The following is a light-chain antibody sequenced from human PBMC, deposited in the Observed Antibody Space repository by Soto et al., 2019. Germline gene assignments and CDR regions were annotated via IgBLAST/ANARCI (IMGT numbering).Light chain of an antibody. J-gene: IGKJ2*01. CDR1: QSISSY. Sequence: DIPMTQSPSSLSASVGNRVTITCRASQSISSYLNWYQQKPGKAPKLLIYAASSLQSGVPLRFSGSGSGTDFTLTISSLQPDDFAAYYCQQSYSTPLYTFGLAIKLEIK. CDR3: QQSYSTPLYT. CDR2: AAS. V-gene: IGKV1-39*01.